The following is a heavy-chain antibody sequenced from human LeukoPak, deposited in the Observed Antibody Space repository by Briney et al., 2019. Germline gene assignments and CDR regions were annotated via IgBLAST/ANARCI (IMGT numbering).Heavy chain of an antibody. CDR2: ISYDGSNK. CDR1: GFTFSSYA. V-gene: IGHV3-30*04. Sequence: GGSLRLSCAASGFTFSSYAMHWVRQAPGKGLEWVAVISYDGSNKYYADSVKGRSTISRDNSKNTLYLQMNSLRAEDTAVYYCAKDLGGSRGYFDYWGQGTLVTVSS. D-gene: IGHD4-23*01. CDR3: AKDLGGSRGYFDY. J-gene: IGHJ4*02.